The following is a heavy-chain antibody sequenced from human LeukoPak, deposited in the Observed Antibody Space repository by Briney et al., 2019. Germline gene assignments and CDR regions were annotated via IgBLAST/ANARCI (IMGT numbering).Heavy chain of an antibody. J-gene: IGHJ5*02. D-gene: IGHD3-10*01. CDR3: ARDGITMVRGVIITGWFDP. CDR2: IYHSGST. V-gene: IGHV4-38-2*02. Sequence: PSETLSLTCTVSGGSISSYYWSWIRQPPGKGLEWIGSIYHSGSTYYNPSLKSRVTISVDTSKNQFSLKLSSVTAADTAVYYCARDGITMVRGVIITGWFDPWGQGTLVTVSS. CDR1: GGSISSYY.